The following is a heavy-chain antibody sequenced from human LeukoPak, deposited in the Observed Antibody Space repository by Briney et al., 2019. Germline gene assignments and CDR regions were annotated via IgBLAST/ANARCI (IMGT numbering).Heavy chain of an antibody. Sequence: GGSLRLSCAASGFTLSSYSMNWVRQAPGKGLEWVGRIKSKTDGGTTDYAAPVKGRFTISRDDSKNTLYLQMNSLKTEDTAVYYCTTYRGQWLVPLDYYGMDVWGQGTTVTVSS. D-gene: IGHD6-19*01. J-gene: IGHJ6*02. V-gene: IGHV3-15*01. CDR3: TTYRGQWLVPLDYYGMDV. CDR1: GFTLSSYS. CDR2: IKSKTDGGTT.